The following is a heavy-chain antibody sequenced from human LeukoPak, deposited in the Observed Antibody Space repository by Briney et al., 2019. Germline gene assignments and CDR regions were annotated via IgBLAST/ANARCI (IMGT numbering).Heavy chain of an antibody. CDR2: KYYSGSA. Sequence: KPSETLSLTCSVSGFSVSDGRYYWTWLRPHPGQGLEWIVYKYYSGSANYNPSLKSRLTISIDTYKNQYSLHLSPGPAAAPSTYYCATTYWSSISCLDVFNMWGQGTRVTVSS. V-gene: IGHV4-31*03. J-gene: IGHJ3*02. CDR3: ATTYWSSISCLDVFNM. CDR1: GFSVSDGRYY. D-gene: IGHD2-2*01.